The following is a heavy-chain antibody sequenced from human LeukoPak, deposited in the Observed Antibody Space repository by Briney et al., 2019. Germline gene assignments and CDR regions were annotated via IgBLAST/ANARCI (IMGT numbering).Heavy chain of an antibody. J-gene: IGHJ5*02. CDR1: GGPFSGYY. D-gene: IGHD1-14*01. CDR2: INHSGST. CDR3: ARGFVSDRPDRPVP. Sequence: SETLSLTCAVYGGPFSGYYWSWIRQPPGKGLEWIGEINHSGSTNYNPSLKSRVTISVDTSKNQFSLKLSSVTAADTAVYYCARGFVSDRPDRPVPWGQGTLVTVSS. V-gene: IGHV4-34*01.